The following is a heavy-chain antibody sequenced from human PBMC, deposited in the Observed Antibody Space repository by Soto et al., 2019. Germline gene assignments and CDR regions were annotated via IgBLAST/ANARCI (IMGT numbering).Heavy chain of an antibody. V-gene: IGHV3-7*05. D-gene: IGHD6-13*01. CDR3: AKTPTSSSWYTGYYYYYMDV. Sequence: PGGSLRLSCAVSGFTITTYWMIWVRQAPGKGLEWVASANPDGSEKHYVDSVKGRFTISRDNSKNSMYLQMNSLRAEDTAVYYCAKTPTSSSWYTGYYYYYMDVWGKGTTVTVSS. CDR1: GFTITTYW. J-gene: IGHJ6*03. CDR2: ANPDGSEK.